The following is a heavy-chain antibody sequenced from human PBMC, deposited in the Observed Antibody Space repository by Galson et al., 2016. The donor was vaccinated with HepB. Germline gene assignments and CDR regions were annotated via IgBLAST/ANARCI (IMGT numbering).Heavy chain of an antibody. CDR3: ARNHGMVTKYYFDY. CDR2: IWYDGSNK. Sequence: SLRLSCAASGFIFSSYGMRWVRQAPGKGLEWVAVIWYDGSNKYYADSVKGRLTISRDNSKNTLYLQKNNLRVEDTAVYYCARNHGMVTKYYFDYWGQGALVTVSS. J-gene: IGHJ4*02. D-gene: IGHD3-3*01. CDR1: GFIFSSYG. V-gene: IGHV3-33*01.